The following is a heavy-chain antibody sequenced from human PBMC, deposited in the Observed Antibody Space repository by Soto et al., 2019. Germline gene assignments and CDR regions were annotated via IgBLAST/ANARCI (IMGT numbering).Heavy chain of an antibody. CDR2: ISYSGST. V-gene: IGHV4-59*01. J-gene: IGHJ6*02. D-gene: IGHD6-19*01. CDR1: GDSISSYY. CDR3: ARIGSSGWPYYYGMDV. Sequence: SETLSITCTVSGDSISSYYWSWIRQPPGNGLEWIGYISYSGSTNYNPSLESRVTISVDTSKNQFSLKLSSVTAADTAVYFCARIGSSGWPYYYGMDVWGQGTTVT.